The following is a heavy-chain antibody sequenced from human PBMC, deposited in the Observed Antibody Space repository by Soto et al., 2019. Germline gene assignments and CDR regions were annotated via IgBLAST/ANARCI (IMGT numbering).Heavy chain of an antibody. CDR3: ARGLYGDYVKDWFDP. V-gene: IGHV1-46*01. CDR2: INPSGGST. CDR1: GYTFTSYY. J-gene: IGHJ5*02. Sequence: QVQLVQSGAEVKKPGASVKVSCKASGYTFTSYYMHWVRQAPGQGLEWMGIINPSGGSTSYAQKFQGSVTMTRDTSTSTVYMELSSLRSEDTAVYYCARGLYGDYVKDWFDPWGQGTLVTVSS. D-gene: IGHD4-17*01.